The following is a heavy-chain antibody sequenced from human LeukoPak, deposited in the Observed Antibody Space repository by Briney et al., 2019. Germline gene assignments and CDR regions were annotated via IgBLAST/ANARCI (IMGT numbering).Heavy chain of an antibody. D-gene: IGHD5-12*01. V-gene: IGHV3-21*01. CDR2: ISSSSSYI. Sequence: GGSLRLSCVASGFNFNVFWMSWVRQAPGKGLEWVSSISSSSSYIYYADSVKGRFTISRDNAKNSLYLQMNSLRADDTAVYYCASGGYSDYYFDYWGQGTLVTVSS. CDR1: GFNFNVFW. J-gene: IGHJ4*02. CDR3: ASGGYSDYYFDY.